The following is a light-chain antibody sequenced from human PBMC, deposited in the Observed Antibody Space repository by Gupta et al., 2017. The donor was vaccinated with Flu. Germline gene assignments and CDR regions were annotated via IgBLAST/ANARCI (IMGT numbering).Light chain of an antibody. V-gene: IGLV1-51*02. CDR2: ENS. Sequence: QFVLTQPPSVSAAPGQKVTISCSGSRSNVGSNYVSWYQQLPGTAPKILMYENSNRPSAIPDRFSGSKSGTSATLAITGLQTGDEADYYCATWDTRLSAVLFGTGTRVTAL. CDR1: RSNVGSNY. J-gene: IGLJ1*01. CDR3: ATWDTRLSAVL.